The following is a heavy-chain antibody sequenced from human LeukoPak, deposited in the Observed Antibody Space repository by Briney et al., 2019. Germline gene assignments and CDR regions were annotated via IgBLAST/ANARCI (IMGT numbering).Heavy chain of an antibody. CDR1: GFTFSSYG. CDR2: ISYDGSNK. V-gene: IGHV3-30*18. J-gene: IGHJ4*02. CDR3: AKGGYGELDY. D-gene: IGHD5-12*01. Sequence: SGGSLRLSCAASGFTFSSYGMHWVRQAPGKGLEWVAVISYDGSNKYYADSVKGRFTISRDNSKNTLYLQMNSLRAEDTAVYYCAKGGYGELDYWGQGTLVTVSS.